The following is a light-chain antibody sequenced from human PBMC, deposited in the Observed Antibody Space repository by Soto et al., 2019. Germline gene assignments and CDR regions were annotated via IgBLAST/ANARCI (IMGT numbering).Light chain of an antibody. CDR1: QSVSSN. V-gene: IGKV3-15*01. J-gene: IGKJ5*01. CDR3: QQYNNWHPIT. Sequence: EIVMTQSPATLSVSPGERATLSCRASQSVSSNLAWYQQKPGQAPRLLIYGASTRATGIPARFSGSGSGTEFTLTISSLQSEDFVVYYCQQYNNWHPITFGQGTRLEIK. CDR2: GAS.